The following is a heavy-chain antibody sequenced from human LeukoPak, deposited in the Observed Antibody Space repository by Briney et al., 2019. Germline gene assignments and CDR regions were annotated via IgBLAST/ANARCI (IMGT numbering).Heavy chain of an antibody. CDR2: INHSGST. Sequence: SETLSLTCDVYGGSFNNYYWTWIRQPPGKGLEWIGEINHSGSTNYNPSLKSRVTISIDTSKNQFSLKLSSVTAADTAVYYCAREGITMIAPLDYWGQGTLVTVSS. J-gene: IGHJ4*02. CDR1: GGSFNNYY. D-gene: IGHD3-22*01. CDR3: AREGITMIAPLDY. V-gene: IGHV4-34*01.